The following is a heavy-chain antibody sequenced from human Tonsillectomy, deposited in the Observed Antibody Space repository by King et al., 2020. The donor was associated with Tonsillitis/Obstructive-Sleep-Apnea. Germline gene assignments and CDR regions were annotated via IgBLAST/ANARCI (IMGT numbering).Heavy chain of an antibody. D-gene: IGHD2/OR15-2a*01. J-gene: IGHJ6*01. Sequence: VQLQESGPGLVKPSETLSLTCTVSGVSISDYYWSWIRQPPGKGLEWIGYLYRSGSTRYNPSLDSRVTFSVDTSKNQFSLRLSSVTAADTAVFYCARSSREDFHFYYYY. CDR2: LYRSGST. CDR1: GVSISDYY. CDR3: ARSSREDFHFYYYY. V-gene: IGHV4-59*01.